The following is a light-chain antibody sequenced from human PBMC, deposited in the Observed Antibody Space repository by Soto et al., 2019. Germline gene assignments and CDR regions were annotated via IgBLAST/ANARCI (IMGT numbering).Light chain of an antibody. CDR1: QSVSSY. Sequence: EIVLTQSPATLSLSPGERATLSCRASQSVSSYLAWYQQKSGQAPRLLIFDASNRATGIPARLSGSGSGTDVTLPLSSLEPEDFAVYYCQQRSKWPPTFGGGPKVELK. V-gene: IGKV3-11*01. CDR3: QQRSKWPPT. CDR2: DAS. J-gene: IGKJ4*01.